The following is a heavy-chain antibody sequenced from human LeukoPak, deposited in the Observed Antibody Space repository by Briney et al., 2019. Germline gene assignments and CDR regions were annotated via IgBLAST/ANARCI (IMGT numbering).Heavy chain of an antibody. Sequence: ASVKVSCKASGYIFTGSYIHWVRQAPGQRLEWMGWINPNSGGTNRAQKFQGRVTLTGDTSTNTAYMELIRLNSNDTAVYYCARALSSLRLYYSDSWGQATLVTVSS. CDR3: ARALSSLRLYYSDS. J-gene: IGHJ4*02. CDR2: INPNSGGT. D-gene: IGHD6-6*01. V-gene: IGHV1-2*02. CDR1: GYIFTGSY.